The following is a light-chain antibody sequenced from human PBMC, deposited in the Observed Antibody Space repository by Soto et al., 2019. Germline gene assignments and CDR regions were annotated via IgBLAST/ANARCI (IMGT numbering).Light chain of an antibody. CDR3: QQLKSYPLS. V-gene: IGKV1-9*01. J-gene: IGKJ4*01. Sequence: DIQLTQSPSFLSASVGDRVTITCRTSQDISSYLAWYQQKPGKAPQLLFSAASTLQSGVPSRFSGSGSGTDFTLTISSLQPEDFATYYCQQLKSYPLSFGGGTKVEI. CDR1: QDISSY. CDR2: AAS.